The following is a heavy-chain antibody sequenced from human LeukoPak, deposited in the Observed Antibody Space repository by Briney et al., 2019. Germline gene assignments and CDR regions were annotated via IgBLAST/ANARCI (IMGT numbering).Heavy chain of an antibody. CDR3: ARNYTAVSAFDS. V-gene: IGHV4-4*07. D-gene: IGHD6-19*01. CDR2: IQTSGST. J-gene: IGHJ4*02. CDR1: GGSINISY. Sequence: SETLSLTCTVSGGSINISYGNWIRQPAGKGLEWIGHIQTSGSTKYNPSLKSRVTMSIDTSKNQFSLNLYSVTAADTAVYYCARNYTAVSAFDSWGQGTLVTVSS.